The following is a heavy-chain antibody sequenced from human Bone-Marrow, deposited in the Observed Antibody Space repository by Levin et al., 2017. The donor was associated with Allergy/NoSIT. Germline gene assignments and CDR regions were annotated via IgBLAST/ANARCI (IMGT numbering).Heavy chain of an antibody. D-gene: IGHD1-26*01. CDR1: DVSIRSTSAY. V-gene: IGHV4-39*07. CDR2: ITYSGTT. CDR3: ARLRVGATRYYYHGMDV. J-gene: IGHJ6*02. Sequence: SETLSLTCTVSDVSIRSTSAYWGWVRQPPGKGLEWIGTITYSGTTYYNPSLKSRLTISADTSKNQFSLMLSSVTARDTAIYYCARLRVGATRYYYHGMDVWGQGTTVSVSS.